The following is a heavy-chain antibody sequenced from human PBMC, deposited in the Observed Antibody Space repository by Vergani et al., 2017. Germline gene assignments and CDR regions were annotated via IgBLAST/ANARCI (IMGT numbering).Heavy chain of an antibody. CDR3: ARVSLGGKQWLVGYYFDY. CDR1: GGSISSSSYY. CDR2: IYYSGST. D-gene: IGHD6-19*01. Sequence: QLQLQESGPGLVKPSETLSLTCTVSGGSISSSSYYWGWIRQPPGKGLEWIGSIYYSGSTYYNPSLKSRVTISVDTSKNQFSLKLSSVTAADTAVYYCARVSLGGKQWLVGYYFDYWGQGTLVTVSS. V-gene: IGHV4-39*01. J-gene: IGHJ4*02.